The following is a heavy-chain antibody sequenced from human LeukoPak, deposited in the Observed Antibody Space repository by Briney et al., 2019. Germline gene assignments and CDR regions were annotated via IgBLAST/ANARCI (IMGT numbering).Heavy chain of an antibody. Sequence: SETLSLTCTVSGGSISGYYWNWIRQPAGKGLEWIGRIFHSGSTNYNPSLNSRVTMSVDTSKNQFSLKLSSVTAADMAVYYCARSRIVPADSLDPWGQGTLVTVSS. CDR3: ARSRIVPADSLDP. D-gene: IGHD2-2*01. J-gene: IGHJ5*02. CDR2: IFHSGST. V-gene: IGHV4-4*07. CDR1: GGSISGYY.